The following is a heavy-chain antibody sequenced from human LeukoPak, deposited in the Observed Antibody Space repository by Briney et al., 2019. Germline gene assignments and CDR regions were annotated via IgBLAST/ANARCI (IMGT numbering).Heavy chain of an antibody. D-gene: IGHD5-12*01. Sequence: ASVEVSCKASGYTFTGYYMHWVRQAPGQGLEWMGWINPNSGGTNYAQKLQGRVTMTTDTSTSTAYMELRSLRSDDTAVYYCARVIVATIISWFDPWGQGTLVTVSS. CDR3: ARVIVATIISWFDP. J-gene: IGHJ5*02. CDR1: GYTFTGYY. V-gene: IGHV1-2*02. CDR2: INPNSGGT.